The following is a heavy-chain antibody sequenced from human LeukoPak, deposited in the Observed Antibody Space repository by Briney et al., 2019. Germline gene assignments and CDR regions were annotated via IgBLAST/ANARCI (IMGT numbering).Heavy chain of an antibody. D-gene: IGHD4/OR15-4a*01. CDR2: INHSGST. J-gene: IGHJ4*02. CDR1: GVSFSGYY. Sequence: SETLSLTWAVYGVSFSGYYCSWIRQPPGKGLELIGEINHSGSTNYNPSLKSRVTISVDTSKNQFSLKLSSVTAADTAVYYCARRAGAYSHPYDYWGQGTLVTVSS. V-gene: IGHV4-34*01. CDR3: ARRAGAYSHPYDY.